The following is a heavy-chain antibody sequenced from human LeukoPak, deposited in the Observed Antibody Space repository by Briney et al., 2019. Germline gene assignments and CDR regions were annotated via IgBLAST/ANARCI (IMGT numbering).Heavy chain of an antibody. Sequence: SETLSLTCAVYGGSFSGYYWSWIRQPPGKGLEWIGSIYYSGSTYYNPSLKSRVTISVDTSKNQFSLKLSSVTAADTAVYYCARPTVTTLPKDAFDIWGQGTMVTVSS. D-gene: IGHD4-17*01. CDR1: GGSFSGYY. J-gene: IGHJ3*02. CDR2: IYYSGST. V-gene: IGHV4-34*01. CDR3: ARPTVTTLPKDAFDI.